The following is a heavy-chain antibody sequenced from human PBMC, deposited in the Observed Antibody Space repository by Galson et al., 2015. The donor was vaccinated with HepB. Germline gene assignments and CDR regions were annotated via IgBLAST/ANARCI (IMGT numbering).Heavy chain of an antibody. CDR1: GDSISSHY. Sequence: ETLSLTCNVSGDSISSHYWSWIRQPPGKGLEWIGYIYYSRTTKYNPSLKSRVTISLDTSKRQFSLKLSSVTAADTAVYYCARHSGNYYSLDYWGQGTLVTASS. CDR3: ARHSGNYYSLDY. D-gene: IGHD1-26*01. CDR2: IYYSRTT. V-gene: IGHV4-59*08. J-gene: IGHJ4*02.